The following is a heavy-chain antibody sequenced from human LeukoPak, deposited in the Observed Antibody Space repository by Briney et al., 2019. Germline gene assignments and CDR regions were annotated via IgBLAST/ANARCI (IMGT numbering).Heavy chain of an antibody. CDR2: IKQDGSEK. J-gene: IGHJ4*02. Sequence: GGSLRLSCAASGFTFSSYWMSWVRQAPGKGLEWVANIKQDGSEKYYADSVKGRFTVSRDNAKNTLYPQVNNLRAEDTAVYYCARGPNSNWSGLDFWGQGTLLTVSS. CDR3: ARGPNSNWSGLDF. V-gene: IGHV3-7*01. D-gene: IGHD6-6*01. CDR1: GFTFSSYW.